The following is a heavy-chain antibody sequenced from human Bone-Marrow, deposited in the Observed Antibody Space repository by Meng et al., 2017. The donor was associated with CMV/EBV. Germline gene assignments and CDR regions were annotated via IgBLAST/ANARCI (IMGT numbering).Heavy chain of an antibody. J-gene: IGHJ4*02. CDR2: ISWNSGSI. CDR1: GFTFDDYA. Sequence: SLKISCAASGFTFDDYAMHWVRQAPGKGLEWVSGISWNSGSIGYADSVKGRFTISRDNAKNSLYLQMNSLRAEDTSVYYCARDYGGPDYWGLGTLVTVSS. D-gene: IGHD4-17*01. CDR3: ARDYGGPDY. V-gene: IGHV3-9*01.